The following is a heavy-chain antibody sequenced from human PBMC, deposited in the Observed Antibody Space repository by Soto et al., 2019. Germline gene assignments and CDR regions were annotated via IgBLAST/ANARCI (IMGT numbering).Heavy chain of an antibody. CDR1: GFTFSSYG. J-gene: IGHJ6*02. V-gene: IGHV3-33*01. CDR3: ARDNSPVVPAAIYYYDHGKDV. D-gene: IGHD2-2*01. CDR2: IWYDGSNK. Sequence: PGGSLRLSCAASGFTFSSYGMHLVRQAPGKGLEWVTVIWYDGSNKYYADSVKGRFTISRDNSKNTLYLQMNSLRAEDTAVYYCARDNSPVVPAAIYYYDHGKDVWGQGRTVPVSS.